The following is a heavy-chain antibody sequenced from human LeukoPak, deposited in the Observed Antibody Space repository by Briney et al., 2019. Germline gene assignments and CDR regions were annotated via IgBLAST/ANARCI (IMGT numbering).Heavy chain of an antibody. V-gene: IGHV3-23*01. CDR3: AKVLVLASANLYYFDC. Sequence: GGALRLSCAASGLTFSGSAMSWVGQAPGTGLEGVSLISGSGNSTYYADSVKGRFTISRDKSKNTLYLQMNSLRAEDTAVYYCAKVLVLASANLYYFDCWRQACLVTVSS. CDR2: ISGSGNST. D-gene: IGHD2-15*01. J-gene: IGHJ4*02. CDR1: GLTFSGSA.